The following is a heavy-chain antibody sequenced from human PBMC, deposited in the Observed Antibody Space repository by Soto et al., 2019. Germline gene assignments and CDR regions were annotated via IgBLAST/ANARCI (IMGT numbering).Heavy chain of an antibody. CDR2: IIPIFGTA. V-gene: IGHV1-69*01. J-gene: IGHJ6*02. CDR3: ARDWPRSSSSYYYGMDV. D-gene: IGHD6-6*01. Sequence: QVQLVQSGAEVKKPGSSVKVSCKASGGTFSSYAISWVRQAPGQGLEWMGGIIPIFGTANYAQKFQGRVTITADESTSTAYMELSSLRSEDTAVYYCARDWPRSSSSYYYGMDVWGQGTTVTVSS. CDR1: GGTFSSYA.